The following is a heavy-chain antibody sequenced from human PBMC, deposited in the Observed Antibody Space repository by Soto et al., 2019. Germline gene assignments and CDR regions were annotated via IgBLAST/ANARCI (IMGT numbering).Heavy chain of an antibody. J-gene: IGHJ6*02. CDR2: IKTRSEGEAT. Sequence: EVQLVESGGGLVKPGGSLRLSCAASDFSISNAWMNWVRQAPGKGLEWVGRIKTRSEGEATDYAAPLKDRFTISIDDSKNTLFLQMNSLKTEDTAVYYCTTGSVEGVWGQGATVIVSS. D-gene: IGHD2-15*01. CDR3: TTGSVEGV. CDR1: DFSISNAW. V-gene: IGHV3-15*07.